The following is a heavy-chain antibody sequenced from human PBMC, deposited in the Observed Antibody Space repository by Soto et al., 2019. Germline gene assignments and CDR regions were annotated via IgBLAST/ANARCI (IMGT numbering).Heavy chain of an antibody. CDR2: ISSTTSTI. J-gene: IGHJ4*02. CDR3: ARGGGSRPDY. CDR1: GFTFSNYG. V-gene: IGHV3-48*02. Sequence: EVQLVESGGGLVQPGGSLRLSCAASGFTFSNYGMNWVRQAPGKGLEWVSYISSTTSTISYADSVKGRFTISRDNAKNSLDLQMNRLRDDDTAVYYCARGGGSRPDYWGQGTLVTVSS. D-gene: IGHD3-10*01.